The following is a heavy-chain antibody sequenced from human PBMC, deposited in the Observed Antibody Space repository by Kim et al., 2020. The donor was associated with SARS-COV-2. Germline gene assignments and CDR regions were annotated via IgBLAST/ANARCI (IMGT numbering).Heavy chain of an antibody. CDR1: GFTFSSYG. Sequence: GGSLRLSCAASGFTFSSYGMHWVRQAPGKGLEWVAFVWYDGTNKYYADSVKGRFTISRNTSNLSLHMKSLSVEDTEMYYCARGLPGQSMVGVANFD. CDR2: VWYDGTNK. V-gene: IGHV3-33*01. D-gene: IGHD3-10*01. CDR3: ARGLPGQSMVGVANFD. J-gene: IGHJ4*01.